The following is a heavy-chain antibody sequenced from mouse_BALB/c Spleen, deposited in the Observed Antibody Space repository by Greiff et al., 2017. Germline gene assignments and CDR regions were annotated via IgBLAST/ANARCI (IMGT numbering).Heavy chain of an antibody. CDR2: IWSGGST. D-gene: IGHD2-14*01. CDR3: ARKGDYRFAMDY. Sequence: QVQLQQSGPGLVQPSHSLSITCTVSGSSLTSYGVYWVRQSPGKGLEWLGVIWSGGSTDYNAAFISGLSISKNNFKSQVFFKMNSLQANDAAIYCCARKGDYRFAMDYWGQGTSVTVSS. V-gene: IGHV2-2*02. CDR1: GSSLTSYG. J-gene: IGHJ4*01.